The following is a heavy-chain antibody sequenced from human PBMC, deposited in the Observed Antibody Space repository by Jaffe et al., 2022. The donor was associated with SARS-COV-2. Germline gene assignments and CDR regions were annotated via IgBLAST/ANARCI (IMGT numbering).Heavy chain of an antibody. D-gene: IGHD6-13*01. CDR2: IWYDGSNK. J-gene: IGHJ4*02. CDR3: ARDMRFIAAAGIDY. Sequence: QVQLVESGGGVVQPGRSLRLSCAASGFTFSSYGMHWVRQAPGKGLEWVAVIWYDGSNKYYADSVKGRFTISRDNSKNTLYLQMNSLRAEDTAVYYCARDMRFIAAAGIDYWGQGTLVTVSS. V-gene: IGHV3-33*01. CDR1: GFTFSSYG.